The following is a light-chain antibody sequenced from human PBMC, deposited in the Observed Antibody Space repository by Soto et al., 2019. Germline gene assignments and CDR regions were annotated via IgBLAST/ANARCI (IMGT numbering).Light chain of an antibody. CDR2: DAS. V-gene: IGKV3-11*01. CDR3: QQRSNWPPLT. Sequence: EIVLTQSPATLSLSPGERATLSCRASQSVSSYLAWYQQKPGQAPRLLIYDASNRATGIPARFSGSGSGTDHTLTISSLQQEDFAVYYCQQRSNWPPLTFGGGTKVEIK. J-gene: IGKJ4*01. CDR1: QSVSSY.